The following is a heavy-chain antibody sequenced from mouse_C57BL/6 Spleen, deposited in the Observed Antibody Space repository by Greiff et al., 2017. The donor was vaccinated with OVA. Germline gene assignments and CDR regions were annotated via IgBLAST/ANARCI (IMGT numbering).Heavy chain of an antibody. CDR2: ISDGGSYT. D-gene: IGHD3-2*02. J-gene: IGHJ2*01. Sequence: DVQLQESGGGLVKPGGSLKLSCAASGFTFSSYAMSWVRQTPEKRLEWVATISDGGSYTYYPDNVKGRFTISRDNAKNNLYLQMSHLKSEDTAMYYCARSGYDYFDYWGQGTTLTVSS. V-gene: IGHV5-4*01. CDR1: GFTFSSYA. CDR3: ARSGYDYFDY.